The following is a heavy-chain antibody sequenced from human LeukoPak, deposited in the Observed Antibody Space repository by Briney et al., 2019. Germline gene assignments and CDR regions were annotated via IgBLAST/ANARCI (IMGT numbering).Heavy chain of an antibody. D-gene: IGHD3-10*01. CDR1: GFTFSSYG. CDR2: IRYDGSNK. CDR3: AKDRGSMVRGGPGY. J-gene: IGHJ4*02. V-gene: IGHV3-30*02. Sequence: GGSLRLSCAASGFTFSSYGMHWVRQAPGKGLEWVAFIRYDGSNKYYADSVKGRFTISRDNSKNTLYLQMNSLRAEDTAVYYCAKDRGSMVRGGPGYWGQGTLVTVSS.